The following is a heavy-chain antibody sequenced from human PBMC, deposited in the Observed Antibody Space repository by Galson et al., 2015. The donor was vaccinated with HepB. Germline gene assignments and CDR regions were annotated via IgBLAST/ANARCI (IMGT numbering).Heavy chain of an antibody. CDR1: GYIFTNNY. CDR2: IGTANGNT. J-gene: IGHJ4*02. D-gene: IGHD6-13*01. Sequence: SVKVSCKASGYIFTNNYIHWVRQAPGQRLEWMGWIGTANGNTKYSQNFQDRVTITRDTPASTAYMELRSLRSEDTAVYYCARGDGTSWFPYWGQGTLVTVSS. CDR3: ARGDGTSWFPY. V-gene: IGHV1-3*04.